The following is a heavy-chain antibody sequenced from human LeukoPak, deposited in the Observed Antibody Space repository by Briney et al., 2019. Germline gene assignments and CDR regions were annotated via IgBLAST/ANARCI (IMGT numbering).Heavy chain of an antibody. J-gene: IGHJ2*01. V-gene: IGHV1-2*02. CDR1: GYTFTGYY. Sequence: ASVKVSCKASGYTFTGYYMHWVRQAPGQGLEWMGWINPNSGGTNYAQKFQGRVTMTRDTSISTAYMELSRLRSDDTAVYYCARGYSALYWYFDLWGRGTLVTVSS. CDR2: INPNSGGT. D-gene: IGHD2-15*01. CDR3: ARGYSALYWYFDL.